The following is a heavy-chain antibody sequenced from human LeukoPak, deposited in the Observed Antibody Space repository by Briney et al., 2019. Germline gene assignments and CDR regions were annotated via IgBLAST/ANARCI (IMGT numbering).Heavy chain of an antibody. Sequence: PGGSLRLSCAASGFAFSSLDMGWVRQAPRKGLEWVSAISAGGDRTYYADSVRGRFTISRDNSKNSMYLQMSSLRAEDTAIYYCAEVESSYCRIWGQGTLVTVSS. CDR1: GFAFSSLD. CDR3: AEVESSYCRI. D-gene: IGHD3-10*01. V-gene: IGHV3-23*01. J-gene: IGHJ4*01. CDR2: ISAGGDRT.